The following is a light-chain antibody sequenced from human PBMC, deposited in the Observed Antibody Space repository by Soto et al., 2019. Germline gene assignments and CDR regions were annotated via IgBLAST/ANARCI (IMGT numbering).Light chain of an antibody. J-gene: IGKJ1*01. CDR2: KAS. CDR1: QTISSW. Sequence: DIQMTKSTSTLSGSVGDRVTITCRASQTISSWVALYQQKPGKAPKLLIYKASTLKSGVPSRFSGSGSGTEFTLTISSLQPDDFATYYCQHYNSYSEAFGQGT. CDR3: QHYNSYSEA. V-gene: IGKV1-5*03.